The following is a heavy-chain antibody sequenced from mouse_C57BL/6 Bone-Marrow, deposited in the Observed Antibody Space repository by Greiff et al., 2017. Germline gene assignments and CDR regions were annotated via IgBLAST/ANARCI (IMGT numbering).Heavy chain of an antibody. D-gene: IGHD2-5*01. J-gene: IGHJ2*01. Sequence: VQLQQSGPELVKPGASVKISCKASGYSFTGYYMNWVKQSPEKSLEWIGEINPSTGGTTYNQQFKAKAPLTVDKSSSTAYMQVKSLASEDSAVYYCARAGDYSNYVNYWGQGTTLTVSS. CDR3: ARAGDYSNYVNY. CDR1: GYSFTGYY. V-gene: IGHV1-42*01. CDR2: INPSTGGT.